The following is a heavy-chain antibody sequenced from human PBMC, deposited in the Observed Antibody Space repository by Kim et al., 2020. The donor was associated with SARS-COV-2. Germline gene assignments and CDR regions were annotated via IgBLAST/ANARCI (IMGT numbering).Heavy chain of an antibody. J-gene: IGHJ2*01. V-gene: IGHV3-74*01. Sequence: DSVKGRFTISRDNAKNTLYLQMNSLRAEDTAVYYCARGDNWNYGGWYFDLWGRGTLVTVSS. CDR3: ARGDNWNYGGWYFDL. D-gene: IGHD1-7*01.